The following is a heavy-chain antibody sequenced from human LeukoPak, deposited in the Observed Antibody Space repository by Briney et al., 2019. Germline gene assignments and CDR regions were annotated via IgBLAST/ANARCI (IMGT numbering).Heavy chain of an antibody. CDR2: IDWDDDK. J-gene: IGHJ4*02. CDR3: ARTARWLQYYYFDY. V-gene: IGHV2-70*11. Sequence: ESGPALVKPTQTLTLTCTFSGFSLSTSGMCVSRIRQPPGKALEWLARIDWDDDKYYSTSLKTRLTISKDTSKNQVVLTMTNMDPVDTATYYCARTARWLQYYYFDYWGQGTLVTVSS. D-gene: IGHD5-24*01. CDR1: GFSLSTSGMC.